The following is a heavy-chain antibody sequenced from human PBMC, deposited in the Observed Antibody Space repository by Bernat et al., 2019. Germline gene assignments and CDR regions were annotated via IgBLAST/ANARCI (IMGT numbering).Heavy chain of an antibody. CDR1: GFTFSSYA. V-gene: IGHV3-30*01. D-gene: IGHD6-19*01. J-gene: IGHJ3*02. CDR2: ISYDGSNK. Sequence: QVQLAESGGGVVQPGRSLRLSCAASGFTFSSYAMHWVRQAPGKGLEWVAVISYDGSNKYYADSVKGRFTISRDNSKNTLYLQMNSLRAEDTAVYYCAREAISQWLVGAFDIWGQGTMVTVSS. CDR3: AREAISQWLVGAFDI.